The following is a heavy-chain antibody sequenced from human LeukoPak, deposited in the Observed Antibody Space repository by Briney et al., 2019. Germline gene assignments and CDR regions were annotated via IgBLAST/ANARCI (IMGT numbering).Heavy chain of an antibody. D-gene: IGHD3-10*01. CDR3: ARAPGSMDV. Sequence: ASVKVSCKASGYTFTSYYMHWVRQAPGQGLEWMGIINPSGGSTNYAQKLQGRVTMTTDTSTSTAYMELRSLRSDDPAVYYCARAPGSMDVWGKGTTVTISS. CDR2: INPSGGST. J-gene: IGHJ6*03. CDR1: GYTFTSYY. V-gene: IGHV1-46*01.